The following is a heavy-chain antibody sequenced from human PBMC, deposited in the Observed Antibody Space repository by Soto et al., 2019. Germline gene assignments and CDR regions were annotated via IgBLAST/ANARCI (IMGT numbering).Heavy chain of an antibody. CDR3: ETYCSSTSCYAYYYYGMDV. J-gene: IGHJ6*02. CDR1: GYTFTSYG. Sequence: ASVKVSCKASGYTFTSYGISWVRQAPGQGLEWMGWISAYNGNTNYAQKLQGRVTMTTDTSTSTAYMELRSLRSDDTAVYYCETYCSSTSCYAYYYYGMDVWGQGTTVTVSS. CDR2: ISAYNGNT. V-gene: IGHV1-18*01. D-gene: IGHD2-2*01.